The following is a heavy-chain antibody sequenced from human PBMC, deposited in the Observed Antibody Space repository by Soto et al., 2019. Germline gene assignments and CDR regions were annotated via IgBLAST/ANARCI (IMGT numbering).Heavy chain of an antibody. CDR3: AEGLRVDAFDI. Sequence: QVQLVQSGAEVKKPGSSVKVSCKASGGTFSSYTISWVRQDPGQGLEWMGRIIPILGIANYAQKFQGRVTITADKSTSTAYMELSSLRSEDTAVYYCAEGLRVDAFDIWGQGTMVTVSS. CDR1: GGTFSSYT. V-gene: IGHV1-69*02. CDR2: IIPILGIA. J-gene: IGHJ3*02.